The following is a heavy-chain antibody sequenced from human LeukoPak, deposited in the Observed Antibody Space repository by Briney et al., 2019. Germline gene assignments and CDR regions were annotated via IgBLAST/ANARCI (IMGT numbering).Heavy chain of an antibody. CDR2: INPNSGGT. D-gene: IGHD1-26*01. V-gene: IGHV1-2*02. CDR1: GHTFTGYY. Sequence: GASVKVSCKASGHTFTGYYMHWVRQAPGQGLEWMGWINPNSGGTNYAQKFQGRVTMTRDTSISTAYMELSRLRSDDTAVYYCARDRSLIVGATKRFDYWGQGTLVTVSS. J-gene: IGHJ4*02. CDR3: ARDRSLIVGATKRFDY.